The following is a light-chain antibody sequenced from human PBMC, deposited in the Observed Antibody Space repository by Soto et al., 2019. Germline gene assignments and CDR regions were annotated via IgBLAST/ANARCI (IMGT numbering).Light chain of an antibody. Sequence: QSALTQPASVSGSPGQSITISCTGTSSDVGGYKYVSWYQQHPGEAPKLMIYDVSNRPSGVSNRFSGSKSGNTASLTISGLQAKDEADYYCSSYTSSSTRVFGTGTKVTVL. J-gene: IGLJ1*01. CDR1: SSDVGGYKY. CDR2: DVS. V-gene: IGLV2-14*01. CDR3: SSYTSSSTRV.